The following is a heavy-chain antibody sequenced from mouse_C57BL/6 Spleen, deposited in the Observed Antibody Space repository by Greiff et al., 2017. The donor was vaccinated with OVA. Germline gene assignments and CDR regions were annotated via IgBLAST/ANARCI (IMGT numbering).Heavy chain of an antibody. CDR2: IHPNSGST. D-gene: IGHD1-1*01. V-gene: IGHV1-64*01. Sequence: QVQLQQPGAKLVKPGASVKLSCKASGYTFTSYWMHWVKQRPGQGLEWIGMIHPNSGSTNYNEKFKSKATLTVDKSSSTAYMQLSSLTSEDSAVYYCARGRIYGSSPNWYFDVWGTGTTVTVSS. J-gene: IGHJ1*03. CDR3: ARGRIYGSSPNWYFDV. CDR1: GYTFTSYW.